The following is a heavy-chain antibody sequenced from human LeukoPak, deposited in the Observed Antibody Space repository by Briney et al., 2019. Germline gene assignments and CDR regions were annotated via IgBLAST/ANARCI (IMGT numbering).Heavy chain of an antibody. J-gene: IGHJ4*02. CDR3: AREREGPYGYLDY. Sequence: SEPLSLTCAVYGGSFSGYYWSWIRQPPGKGLEWIGEINHSGSTNYNPSLKSRVTISVDTSKNQFSLKLSSVTAADTAVYYCAREREGPYGYLDYWGQGTLVTVSS. D-gene: IGHD4-17*01. CDR1: GGSFSGYY. V-gene: IGHV4-34*01. CDR2: INHSGST.